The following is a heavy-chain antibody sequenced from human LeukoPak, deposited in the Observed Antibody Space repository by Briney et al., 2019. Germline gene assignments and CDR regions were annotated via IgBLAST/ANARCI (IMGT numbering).Heavy chain of an antibody. CDR2: IFYNGGP. J-gene: IGHJ3*02. Sequence: PSETLSLTCTASGDSIINSNYYWGWVRQSPGRGLEWLGNIFYNGGPYYNPSFKSRVAISVDTSKNHFSLTLNAVTAADTAVYYCASYSGTYSAFEIWGQGTPVTVSS. CDR1: GDSIINSNYY. CDR3: ASYSGTYSAFEI. V-gene: IGHV4-39*07. D-gene: IGHD1-26*01.